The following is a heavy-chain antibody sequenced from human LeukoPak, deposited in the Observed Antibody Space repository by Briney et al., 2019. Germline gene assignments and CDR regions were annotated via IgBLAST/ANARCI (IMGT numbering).Heavy chain of an antibody. CDR3: ARDPRKEYSSGWYYFDY. Sequence: GGSLRFSCAASGFTFSSYAMHWVRPAPGKGREGVAVISYDGSNKYYADSVKGRFTISRDNSKNTLYLQMNSLRAEDTAVYYCARDPRKEYSSGWYYFDYWGQGTLVTVSS. CDR2: ISYDGSNK. CDR1: GFTFSSYA. D-gene: IGHD6-19*01. J-gene: IGHJ4*02. V-gene: IGHV3-30-3*01.